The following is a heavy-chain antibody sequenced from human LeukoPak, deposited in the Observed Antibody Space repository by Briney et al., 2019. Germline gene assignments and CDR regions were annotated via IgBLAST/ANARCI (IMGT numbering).Heavy chain of an antibody. CDR2: INHSGST. V-gene: IGHV4-34*01. J-gene: IGHJ4*02. CDR3: ARESRGNDYGGNGFDY. CDR1: GGSFSGYY. Sequence: SETLSLTCAVYGGSFSGYYWSWIRQPPGKGLEWIGEINHSGSTNYNPSLKSRVTISVDTSKNQFSLKLSSVTAADTAVYYCARESRGNDYGGNGFDYWGQGTLVTASS. D-gene: IGHD4-23*01.